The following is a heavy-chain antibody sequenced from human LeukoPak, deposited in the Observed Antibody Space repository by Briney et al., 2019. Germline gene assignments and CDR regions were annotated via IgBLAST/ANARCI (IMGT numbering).Heavy chain of an antibody. Sequence: SETLSLTCAVSGGSLSNYYWGWVRQPPGKGLEWIAYIYHNGRTTYDPSLESRLTMSVDTSKNQFSLSLTSVTAADTAVYYCARIPSGSPGQYFDYWGQGTLVTVFS. V-gene: IGHV4-59*01. D-gene: IGHD1-26*01. CDR2: IYHNGRT. CDR3: ARIPSGSPGQYFDY. CDR1: GGSLSNYY. J-gene: IGHJ4*02.